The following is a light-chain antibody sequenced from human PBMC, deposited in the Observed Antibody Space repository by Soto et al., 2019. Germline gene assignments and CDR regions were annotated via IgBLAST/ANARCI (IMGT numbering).Light chain of an antibody. CDR1: GTDVGGYKY. CDR3: TSYTSSNTLV. CDR2: DVS. V-gene: IGLV2-14*03. J-gene: IGLJ1*01. Sequence: QSALTQPASVSGSPGQSITISCIGTGTDVGGYKYVSWYQQHPVKGPKLIIYDVSERPSGVSNHFSGSKSGNTASLTISGLQAEDEADYYCTSYTSSNTLVFGTGTKLTVL.